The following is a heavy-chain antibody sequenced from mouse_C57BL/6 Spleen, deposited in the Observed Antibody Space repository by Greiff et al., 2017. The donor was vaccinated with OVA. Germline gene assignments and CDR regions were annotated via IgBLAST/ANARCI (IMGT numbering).Heavy chain of an antibody. Sequence: EVKLVESGGGLVKPGGSLKLSCAASGFTFSDYGMHWVRQAPEKGLEWVAYISSGSSTIYYADTVKGRFTISRDNAKNTLFLQMTSLRSEDTAMYYCARRLYGSSGYYFDYWGQGTTLTVSS. V-gene: IGHV5-17*01. CDR2: ISSGSSTI. D-gene: IGHD1-1*01. J-gene: IGHJ2*01. CDR3: ARRLYGSSGYYFDY. CDR1: GFTFSDYG.